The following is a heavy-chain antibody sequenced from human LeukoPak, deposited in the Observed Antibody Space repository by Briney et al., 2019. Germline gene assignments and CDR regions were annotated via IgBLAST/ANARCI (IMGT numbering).Heavy chain of an antibody. D-gene: IGHD6-13*01. V-gene: IGHV4-61*01. CDR2: IYYSGST. Sequence: SETLSLTCTASGGSVSSGSYYWSWIRQPPGKGLEWIGYIYYSGSTNYNPSLKSRVTISVDTSKNQFSLKLSSVTAADTAVYYCARVIAEPPRGDPGSSSWYYYFDYWGQGTLVTVSS. CDR3: ARVIAEPPRGDPGSSSWYYYFDY. CDR1: GGSVSSGSYY. J-gene: IGHJ4*02.